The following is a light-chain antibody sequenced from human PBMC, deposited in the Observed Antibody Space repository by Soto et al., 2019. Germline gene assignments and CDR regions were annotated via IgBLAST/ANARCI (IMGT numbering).Light chain of an antibody. Sequence: EIVLTQSPATVSLSPGERATLSCRASQTVSRHLAWYQQQPGQAPRLLIYDISNRDTGIPARFSGSGSGTDFTLTISSLEPEDSAVYYCQQRSHWPRNTFGQGTKLEIK. CDR2: DIS. CDR1: QTVSRH. V-gene: IGKV3-11*01. J-gene: IGKJ2*01. CDR3: QQRSHWPRNT.